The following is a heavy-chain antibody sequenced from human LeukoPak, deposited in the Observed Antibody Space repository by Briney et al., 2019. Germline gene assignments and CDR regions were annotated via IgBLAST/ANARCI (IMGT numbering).Heavy chain of an antibody. D-gene: IGHD3-22*01. CDR3: ARRFDSSGYPENDAFDI. CDR2: IYPGDSDT. Sequence: GESLKISCKGSGYSFTSYWIGWVRQMPGKGLEWMGIIYPGDSDTRYSPSFQGQVTISADKSISTAYLQWSSLKASDTAMYYWARRFDSSGYPENDAFDIWGQGTMVTVSS. CDR1: GYSFTSYW. V-gene: IGHV5-51*01. J-gene: IGHJ3*02.